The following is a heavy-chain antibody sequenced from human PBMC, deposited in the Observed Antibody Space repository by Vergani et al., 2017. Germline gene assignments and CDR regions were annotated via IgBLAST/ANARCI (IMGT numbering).Heavy chain of an antibody. CDR1: GGSISSSSYY. J-gene: IGHJ4*02. D-gene: IGHD2-2*01. Sequence: EKGEGMVKTSETLSLTCTVSGGSISSSSYYWGWIRQPPGKGLEWIGSIYYSGSTYYNPSRTSLVTISVDTSKNQFSLKLSSVTAADTAVYYCARSKRYCSSTSCQPFDYWGQGTLVTVSS. CDR3: ARSKRYCSSTSCQPFDY. V-gene: IGHV4-39*01. CDR2: IYYSGST.